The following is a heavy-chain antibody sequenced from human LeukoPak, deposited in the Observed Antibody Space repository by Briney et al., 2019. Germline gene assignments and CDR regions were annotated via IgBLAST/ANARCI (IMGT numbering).Heavy chain of an antibody. V-gene: IGHV1-69*04. D-gene: IGHD5-12*01. CDR3: ARATKRYSGYDPRYYYYYGMDV. J-gene: IGHJ6*02. CDR1: GGTFSSYA. CDR2: IIPILGIA. Sequence: ASVKVSCKASGGTFSSYAISWVRQAPGQGLEWMGRIIPILGIANYAQKFQGRVTITADKSTSTAYMELSSLRSEDTAVYYCARATKRYSGYDPRYYYYYGMDVWGQGTTVTVSS.